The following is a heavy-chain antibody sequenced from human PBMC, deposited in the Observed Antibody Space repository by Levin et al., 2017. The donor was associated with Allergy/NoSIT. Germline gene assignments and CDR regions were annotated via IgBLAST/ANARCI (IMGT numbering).Heavy chain of an antibody. J-gene: IGHJ6*03. V-gene: IGHV5-51*01. Sequence: PGGSLRLSCRASGYNFITFWIGWVRQMPGKGLEWMGIIYPGDSDTRYSPSFEGQVIISADRSISTAYLQWGSLEASDTAMYYCARSSGSYHPYDYYFDVWGKGTPVTVSS. CDR1: GYNFITFW. CDR3: ARSSGSYHPYDYYFDV. D-gene: IGHD3-10*01. CDR2: IYPGDSDT.